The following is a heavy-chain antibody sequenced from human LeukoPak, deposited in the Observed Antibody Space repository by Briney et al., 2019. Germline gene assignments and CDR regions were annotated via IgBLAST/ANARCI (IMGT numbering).Heavy chain of an antibody. CDR1: GYTCTSYG. CDR3: ARGPFYGSGSYRVDY. V-gene: IGHV1-18*01. Sequence: ASVKVSCKASGYTCTSYGISWVRQAPRQGLEWMGWISAYNGNTNYAQKFQGRVTMTTDTSTSTAYMELRSLRSDDTAVYYCARGPFYGSGSYRVDYWGQGALVTVSS. D-gene: IGHD3-10*01. CDR2: ISAYNGNT. J-gene: IGHJ4*02.